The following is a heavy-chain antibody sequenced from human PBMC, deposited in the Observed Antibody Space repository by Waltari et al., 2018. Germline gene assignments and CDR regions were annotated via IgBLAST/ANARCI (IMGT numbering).Heavy chain of an antibody. CDR1: GGSISSSSYY. CDR2: IYYSGST. J-gene: IGHJ2*01. V-gene: IGHV4-39*01. Sequence: QLQLQESGPGLVKPSETLSLTCTVSGGSISSSSYYWGWIRQPPGKGLEWIGSIYYSGSTYYNPSRKSRVTISVDTSKNQFSLKLSSVTAADTAVYYCARNYDYVWGSYRPNWYFDLWGRGTLVTVSS. CDR3: ARNYDYVWGSYRPNWYFDL. D-gene: IGHD3-16*02.